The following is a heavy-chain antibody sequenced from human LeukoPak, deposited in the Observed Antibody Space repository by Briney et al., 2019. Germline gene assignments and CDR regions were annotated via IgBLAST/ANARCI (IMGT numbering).Heavy chain of an antibody. D-gene: IGHD3-3*01. V-gene: IGHV3-15*01. Sequence: GGSLRLSCAASGFSFSSVYMSWVRQAPGKGLEWVGRIKSKTDGGTTDYAAPVKGRFTISRDDSKNTLYLQMNSLKTEDTAVYYCTTGGAIFGVVIASDYWGQGTLVTVSS. CDR1: GFSFSSVY. J-gene: IGHJ4*02. CDR3: TTGGAIFGVVIASDY. CDR2: IKSKTDGGTT.